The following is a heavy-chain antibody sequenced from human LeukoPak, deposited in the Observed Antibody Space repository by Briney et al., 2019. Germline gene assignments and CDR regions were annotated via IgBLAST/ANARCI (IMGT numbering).Heavy chain of an antibody. Sequence: SVKVSCMASGGTFSSYAISWVRQAPGQGLEWMGGIIPIFGTANYAQKFQGRVTITTDESTSTAYMELSSLRSEDTAVYYCASHSSGWYGRFDPWGQGTLVTVSS. CDR3: ASHSSGWYGRFDP. CDR1: GGTFSSYA. V-gene: IGHV1-69*05. D-gene: IGHD6-19*01. J-gene: IGHJ5*02. CDR2: IIPIFGTA.